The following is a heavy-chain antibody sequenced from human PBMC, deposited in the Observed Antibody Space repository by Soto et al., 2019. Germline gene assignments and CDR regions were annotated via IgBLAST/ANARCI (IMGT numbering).Heavy chain of an antibody. Sequence: LRLSCAASGFTFSSYAMSWVRQAPGKGLEWVSAISGSGGSTYYADSVKGRFTISRDNSKNTLYLQMNSLRAEDTAVYYCAKDPNDYGDKTLPFYFDYWGQGTLVTVSS. CDR1: GFTFSSYA. CDR3: AKDPNDYGDKTLPFYFDY. CDR2: ISGSGGST. V-gene: IGHV3-23*01. J-gene: IGHJ4*02. D-gene: IGHD4-17*01.